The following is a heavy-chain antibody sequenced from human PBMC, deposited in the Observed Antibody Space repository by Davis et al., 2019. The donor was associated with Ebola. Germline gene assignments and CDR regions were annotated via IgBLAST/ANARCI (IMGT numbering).Heavy chain of an antibody. CDR3: ARDLWFGELSDY. V-gene: IGHV3-30*03. CDR1: GFTFSSYW. J-gene: IGHJ4*02. D-gene: IGHD3-10*01. CDR2: ISYDGSNK. Sequence: GGSLRLSCAASGFTFSSYWMHWVRQAPGKGLEWVAVISYDGSNKYYADSVKGRFTISRDNSKNTLYLQMNSLRVDDTAVYYCARDLWFGELSDYWGQGTLVTVSS.